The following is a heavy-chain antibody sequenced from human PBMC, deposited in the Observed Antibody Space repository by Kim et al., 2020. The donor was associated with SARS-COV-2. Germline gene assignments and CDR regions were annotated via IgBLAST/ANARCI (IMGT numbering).Heavy chain of an antibody. J-gene: IGHJ4*02. Sequence: NPSLTRRVTISVDTSKNQFSLKLSSVTAADTAVYYCAGGVVATVTTGVDYWGQGTLVTVSS. V-gene: IGHV4-59*09. CDR3: AGGVVATVTTGVDY. D-gene: IGHD4-17*01.